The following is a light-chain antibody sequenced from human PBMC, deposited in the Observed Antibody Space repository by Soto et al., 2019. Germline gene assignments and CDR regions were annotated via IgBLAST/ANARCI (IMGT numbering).Light chain of an antibody. CDR1: SSDVGAYNY. J-gene: IGLJ3*02. V-gene: IGLV2-11*01. CDR2: DVS. CDR3: CSYAGSYSWV. Sequence: QSALTQPRSVSGSPGQSVTISCTGTSSDVGAYNYVSWYQHHPGKAPKVMIYDVSERPSGVPDRFSGSKSDNKASLTISGLQPEDEAHYYCCSYAGSYSWVFGGGTKLTVL.